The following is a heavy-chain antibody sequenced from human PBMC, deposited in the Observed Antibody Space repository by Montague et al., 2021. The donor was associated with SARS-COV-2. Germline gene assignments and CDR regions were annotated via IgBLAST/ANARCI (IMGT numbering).Heavy chain of an antibody. J-gene: IGHJ4*02. V-gene: IGHV4-59*13. CDR1: GGSISSYY. D-gene: IGHD6-19*01. Sequence: SETLSLTCTVSGGSISSYYWSWIRRPPGKGLEWIGYIYYSGSTNYNPSLKSRVTISVDTSKNQFSLKLSSVTAADTAVYYCARGRYSSGWSIHFDYWGQGTLVTVSS. CDR2: IYYSGST. CDR3: ARGRYSSGWSIHFDY.